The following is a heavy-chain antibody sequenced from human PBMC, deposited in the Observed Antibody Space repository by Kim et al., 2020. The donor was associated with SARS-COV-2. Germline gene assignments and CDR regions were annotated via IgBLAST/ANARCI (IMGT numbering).Heavy chain of an antibody. J-gene: IGHJ4*01. CDR2: ISYDGSNK. CDR1: GFTFSSYG. V-gene: IGHV3-30*18. D-gene: IGHD6-13*01. CDR3: AKIVNRIAAADSYFYY. Sequence: GGSLRLSCAASGFTFSSYGMHWVRQAPGKGLEWVAVISYDGSNKYYADSVKGRFTISRDNSKNTLYLQMNSLRAEDTAVYYCAKIVNRIAAADSYFYYWG.